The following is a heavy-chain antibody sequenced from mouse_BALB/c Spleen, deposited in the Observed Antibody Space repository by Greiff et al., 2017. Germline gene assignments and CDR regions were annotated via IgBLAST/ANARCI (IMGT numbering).Heavy chain of an antibody. CDR2: ISDGGSYT. J-gene: IGHJ4*01. V-gene: IGHV5-4*02. CDR3: ARDSVRRGLWYAMYY. D-gene: IGHD2-14*01. CDR1: GFTFSDYY. Sequence: EVQLVESGGGLVKPGGSLKLSCAASGFTFSDYYMYWVRQTPEKRLEWVATISDGGSYTYYPDSVKGRFTISRDNAKNNLYLQMSSLKSEDTAMYYCARDSVRRGLWYAMYYWGQGTSVTVSS.